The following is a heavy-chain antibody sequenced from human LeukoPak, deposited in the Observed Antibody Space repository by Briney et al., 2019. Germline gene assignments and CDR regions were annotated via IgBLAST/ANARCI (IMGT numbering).Heavy chain of an antibody. Sequence: SSETLSLTCTVSGASISSFYWSWIRQPPGKGLECIGYIYYSGSTNYNPSLKSRVTMSVDTSKNQFSLKLSSVTAADTAVYYCARAGYGVGDTAHHYFDYWGQGTLVTVSS. D-gene: IGHD1-26*01. CDR1: GASISSFY. CDR3: ARAGYGVGDTAHHYFDY. V-gene: IGHV4-59*01. CDR2: IYYSGST. J-gene: IGHJ4*02.